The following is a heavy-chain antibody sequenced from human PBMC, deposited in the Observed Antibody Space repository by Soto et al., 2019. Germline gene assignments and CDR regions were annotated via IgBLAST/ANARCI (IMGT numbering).Heavy chain of an antibody. CDR3: AKGPQIRGWYIYYYGMDV. V-gene: IGHV3-33*06. J-gene: IGHJ6*02. CDR1: GFTFSSYG. CDR2: IWYDGSNK. Sequence: LGGSLRLSCAASGFTFSSYGMHLVSQAPGKGLEWVAVIWYDGSNKYYADSVKGRFTISRDNSKNTLYLQMNSLRAEDTAVYYCAKGPQIRGWYIYYYGMDVWGQGTTVTVSS. D-gene: IGHD6-19*01.